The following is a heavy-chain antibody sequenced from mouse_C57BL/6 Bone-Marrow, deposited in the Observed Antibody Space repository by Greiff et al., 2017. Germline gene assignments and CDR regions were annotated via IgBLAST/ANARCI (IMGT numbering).Heavy chain of an antibody. CDR2: ISSGGSYT. V-gene: IGHV5-6*01. Sequence: EVMLVESGGDLVKPGGSLKLSCAASGFTFSSYGMSWVRQTPDKRLEWVATISSGGSYTYYPDSVKGRFTISRDNAKNTLYLQMSSLKSEDTAMYYCAIYYDYDWFAYWGQGTLVTVSA. D-gene: IGHD2-4*01. J-gene: IGHJ3*01. CDR3: AIYYDYDWFAY. CDR1: GFTFSSYG.